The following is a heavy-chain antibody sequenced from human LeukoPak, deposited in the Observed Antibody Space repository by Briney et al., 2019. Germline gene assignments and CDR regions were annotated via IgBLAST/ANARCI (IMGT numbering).Heavy chain of an antibody. CDR2: INAGNGNT. CDR3: ARGGYDILTGYSLTYFDY. D-gene: IGHD3-9*01. V-gene: IGHV1-3*01. J-gene: IGHJ4*02. Sequence: ASVKASCKASGYTLTSYALHWVRQAPGQRVEGMGWINAGNGNTKYSQKFQGRVTITRDTSASTAYMELSSLRSEDTAVYYCARGGYDILTGYSLTYFDYWGQGTLVTVSS. CDR1: GYTLTSYA.